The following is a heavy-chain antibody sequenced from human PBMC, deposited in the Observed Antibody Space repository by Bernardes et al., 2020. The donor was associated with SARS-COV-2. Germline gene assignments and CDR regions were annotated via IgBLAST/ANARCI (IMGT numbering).Heavy chain of an antibody. CDR2: INSDGSVI. V-gene: IGHV3-74*01. J-gene: IGHJ4*02. D-gene: IGHD6-19*01. CDR1: GFSFSTSW. Sequence: GGSLRLSCAASGFSFSTSWVHWVRQTPGKGLVWVSRINSDGSVIDYADSVKGRFTISRDNAKNTLYLQMNSLRVEDTAVYYCVTAYSSGRWGFFDSWGQGTLVTFSS. CDR3: VTAYSSGRWGFFDS.